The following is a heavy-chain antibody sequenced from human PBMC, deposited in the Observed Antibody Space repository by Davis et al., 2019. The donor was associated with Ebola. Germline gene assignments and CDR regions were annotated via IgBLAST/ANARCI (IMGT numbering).Heavy chain of an antibody. CDR1: GFTFSSYA. CDR3: ARDLPGGDWYFDL. V-gene: IGHV3-7*01. CDR2: IKQDGSEK. D-gene: IGHD1-14*01. Sequence: GESLKISCAASGFTFSSYAMHWVRQAPGKGLEWVANIKQDGSEKYYVDSVKGRFTISSDNDKNSLSLQMSSLRAEDTAVYYCARDLPGGDWYFDLWGRGTLVTVSS. J-gene: IGHJ2*01.